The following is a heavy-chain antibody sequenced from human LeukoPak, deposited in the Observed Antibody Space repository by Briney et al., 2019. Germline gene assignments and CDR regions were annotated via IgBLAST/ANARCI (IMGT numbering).Heavy chain of an antibody. D-gene: IGHD2-2*01. CDR2: IIPIFGTA. Sequence: SVKVSCKAPGVTFSSYAISWVRQAPGQGLEWIGWIIPIFGTANYAQKFQGRVTITADKSTSTAYMELSSLRSEDTAVYYCARGYCSSTSCYLDYWGQGTLVTVSS. V-gene: IGHV1-69*06. CDR1: GVTFSSYA. CDR3: ARGYCSSTSCYLDY. J-gene: IGHJ4*02.